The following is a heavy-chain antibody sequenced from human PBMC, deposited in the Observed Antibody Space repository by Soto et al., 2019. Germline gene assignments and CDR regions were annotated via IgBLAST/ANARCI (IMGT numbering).Heavy chain of an antibody. CDR3: ARVYYYDSSGYWYYFDY. J-gene: IGHJ4*02. CDR2: IYYSGTT. D-gene: IGHD3-22*01. V-gene: IGHV4-59*01. Sequence: PSETLSLTCTVSGGSISSYYWSWIRQPPGKGLEWIGYIYYSGTTNYNPSLKSRVTISVDTSKNQFSLKLNSVTAADTAVYYCARVYYYDSSGYWYYFDYWGQGTLVTVSS. CDR1: GGSISSYY.